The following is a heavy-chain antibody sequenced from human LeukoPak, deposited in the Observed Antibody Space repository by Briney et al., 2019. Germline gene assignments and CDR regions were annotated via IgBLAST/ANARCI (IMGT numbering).Heavy chain of an antibody. Sequence: ASVKVSCKASGYTFTSYDINWVRQATGQGLEWMGWINPNSGNTGYAQKFQGRVTMSRNTSISTAYMELSSLKSEDTAVYYCARGYSSSWHSNVYFDYWGQGTRVTVSS. V-gene: IGHV1-8*01. CDR2: INPNSGNT. CDR3: ARGYSSSWHSNVYFDY. CDR1: GYTFTSYD. J-gene: IGHJ4*02. D-gene: IGHD6-13*01.